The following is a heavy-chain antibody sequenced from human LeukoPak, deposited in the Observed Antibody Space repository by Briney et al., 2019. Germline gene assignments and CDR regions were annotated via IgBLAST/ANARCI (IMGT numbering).Heavy chain of an antibody. J-gene: IGHJ4*02. V-gene: IGHV3-48*02. CDR3: ARDLRGDY. Sequence: PGGSLRLSWAAAGFTSSRFSMNWRRQAPGKVLEWVSYISSSSSTIYYADSVKGRFTISSDNAKNSLYLQMNSLRDDYTALYDCARDLRGDYWGPGTPVTVSS. CDR2: ISSSSSTI. CDR1: GFTSSRFS.